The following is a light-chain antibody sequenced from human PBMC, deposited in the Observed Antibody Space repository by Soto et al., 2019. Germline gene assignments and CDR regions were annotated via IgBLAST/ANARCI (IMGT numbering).Light chain of an antibody. CDR1: QDISNY. J-gene: IGKJ4*01. CDR3: QQFDNIPPT. CDR2: DAS. Sequence: DIQMTQSPSSLSASVGDRVTITCQASQDISNYLNWYQQKPGKAPKLLIYDASNLETGVPSRFSGSGSGTDFTFPITRLQPEDIGTYYCQQFDNIPPTFGGGTKVEIK. V-gene: IGKV1-33*01.